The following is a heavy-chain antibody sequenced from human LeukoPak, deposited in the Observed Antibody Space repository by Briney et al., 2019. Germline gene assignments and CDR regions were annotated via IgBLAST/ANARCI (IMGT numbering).Heavy chain of an antibody. V-gene: IGHV3-23*01. D-gene: IGHD5-12*01. Sequence: PGGTLRLSCAASGFTFSSYGMSWVRQAPGKGLEWVSAISGSGGSTYYADSVKGRFTISRDNSKNTLYLQMNSLRAEDTAVYYCAIYVDIVAMPWGFDYWGQGTLVTVSS. CDR1: GFTFSSYG. CDR2: ISGSGGST. J-gene: IGHJ4*02. CDR3: AIYVDIVAMPWGFDY.